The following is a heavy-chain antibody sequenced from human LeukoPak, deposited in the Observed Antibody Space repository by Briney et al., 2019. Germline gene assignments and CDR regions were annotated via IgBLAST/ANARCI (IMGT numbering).Heavy chain of an antibody. CDR1: VGIFRSYP. D-gene: IGHD2-15*01. Sequence: SVKVSCKASVGIFRSYPISWVRPAPGQGLEWMGGIIPVFGTANYAQKFQGRVTITADESTSTAYMELSSLRSEDTAVYYCASGLSSRDAFDIWGEGTMVTVSS. CDR3: ASGLSSRDAFDI. J-gene: IGHJ3*02. V-gene: IGHV1-69*13. CDR2: IIPVFGTA.